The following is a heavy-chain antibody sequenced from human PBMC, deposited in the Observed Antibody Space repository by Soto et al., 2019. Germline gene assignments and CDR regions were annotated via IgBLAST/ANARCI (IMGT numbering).Heavy chain of an antibody. V-gene: IGHV3-23*01. J-gene: IGHJ5*02. CDR2: ISGTGDNA. CDR1: GFTFSNYA. Sequence: PGGSLRLSCAASGFTFSNYAMSWVRQAPGKGLDWVSTISGTGDNAYNAESVKGRFTISRDNSKDTLYLQMNSLRADDTAVYYCARERAGAGMNWFDPWGQGXLVTVYS. D-gene: IGHD1-26*01. CDR3: ARERAGAGMNWFDP.